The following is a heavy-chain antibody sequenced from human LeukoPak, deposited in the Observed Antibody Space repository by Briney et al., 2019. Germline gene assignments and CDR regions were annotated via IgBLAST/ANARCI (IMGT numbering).Heavy chain of an antibody. CDR3: ARTTSYDYVWGSYRYTSYFQH. D-gene: IGHD3-16*02. CDR2: INHSGST. CDR1: GGSFSGYY. Sequence: SETLSLTCAVYGGSFSGYYWSWIRQPPGKGLEWIGEINHSGSTNYNPSLKSRVTISVDTSKNQFSLELSSVTAADTAVYYCARTTSYDYVWGSYRYTSYFQHWGQGTLVTVSS. J-gene: IGHJ1*01. V-gene: IGHV4-34*01.